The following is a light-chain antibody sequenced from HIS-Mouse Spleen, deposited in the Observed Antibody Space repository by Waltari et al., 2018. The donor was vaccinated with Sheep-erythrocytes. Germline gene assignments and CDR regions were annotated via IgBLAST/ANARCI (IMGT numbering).Light chain of an antibody. CDR2: DVS. J-gene: IGLJ1*01. V-gene: IGLV2-11*01. Sequence: QSALTQPRSVSGSPGQSVTISCTGTSSDVGGYNYVSWYQQHPGKAPKLMIYDVSTRPSGVRDRFSGSKSGDTASLTISGRQAEDEADYYCCSYAGSYNHVFATGTKVTVL. CDR3: CSYAGSYNHV. CDR1: SSDVGGYNY.